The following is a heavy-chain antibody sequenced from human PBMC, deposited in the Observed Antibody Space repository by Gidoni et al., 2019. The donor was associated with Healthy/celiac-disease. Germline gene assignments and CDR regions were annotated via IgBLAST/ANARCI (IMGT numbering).Heavy chain of an antibody. CDR1: GYTCTSYY. D-gene: IGHD6-19*01. V-gene: IGHV1-46*01. Sequence: QVQLVQSGAEVKKPGASVKVSCKASGYTCTSYYMHWVRQAPGQGLEWMGIINPSGGSTSYAQKFQGRVTMTRDTSTSTVYMELSSLRSEDTAVYYCARKRGAVAGRNWFDPWGQGTLVTVSS. CDR3: ARKRGAVAGRNWFDP. J-gene: IGHJ5*02. CDR2: INPSGGST.